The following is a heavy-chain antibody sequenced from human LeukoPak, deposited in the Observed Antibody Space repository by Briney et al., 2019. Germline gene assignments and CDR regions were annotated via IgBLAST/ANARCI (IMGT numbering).Heavy chain of an antibody. CDR3: ARELVSLGTGYFDL. CDR1: GFTFGTYG. D-gene: IGHD7-27*01. Sequence: GGSLRLSCEASGFTFGTYGMTWVRQAPGKGLEWVSGITGSSTWTYYADSVRGRFTISRDNSKNTLHLQMNNLTADDSAIYYCARELVSLGTGYFDLWGRGTLVTVSS. CDR2: ITGSSTWT. V-gene: IGHV3-23*01. J-gene: IGHJ2*01.